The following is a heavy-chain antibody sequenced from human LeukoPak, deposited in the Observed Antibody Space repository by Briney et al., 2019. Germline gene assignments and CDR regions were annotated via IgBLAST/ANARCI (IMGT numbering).Heavy chain of an antibody. V-gene: IGHV3-7*03. D-gene: IGHD3-22*01. Sequence: GGSLRLSCAASGFTFSSYWMNWARQAPGKGLEWVDSINHNGNVNYYVDSVKGRFTISRDKTKNTLYLQMNSLRAEDTAVYYCAKSSYYDASGYYREYYFDYWGQGTLVTVSS. CDR3: AKSSYYDASGYYREYYFDY. CDR1: GFTFSSYW. J-gene: IGHJ4*02. CDR2: INHNGNVN.